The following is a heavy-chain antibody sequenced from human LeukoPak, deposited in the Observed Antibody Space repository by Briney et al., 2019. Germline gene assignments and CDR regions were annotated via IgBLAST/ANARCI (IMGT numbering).Heavy chain of an antibody. CDR1: GFTFSSYE. D-gene: IGHD7-27*01. CDR2: ISSSGSTI. J-gene: IGHJ4*02. Sequence: GSLRLSCAASGFTFSSYEMNWVRQAPGKGLEWVSYISSSGSTIYYADSVKGRFTISRDNAKNSLYLQMNSLRAEDTALYYCARDLGMGYFDYWGQGTLVTVSS. CDR3: ARDLGMGYFDY. V-gene: IGHV3-48*03.